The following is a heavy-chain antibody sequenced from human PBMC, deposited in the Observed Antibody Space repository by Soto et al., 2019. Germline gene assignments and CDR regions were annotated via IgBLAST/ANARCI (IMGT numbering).Heavy chain of an antibody. CDR1: GGSISSYY. D-gene: IGHD6-13*01. V-gene: IGHV4-59*01. CDR3: ARVGYSSSRHAFDI. CDR2: IYYSGST. Sequence: QVQLQESGPGLVKPSETLSLTCTVSGGSISSYYWSWIRQPPGKGLEWIGYIYYSGSTNYNPSLKSRVTISVDTSKNQFSLKLSSVTAADTAVYYCARVGYSSSRHAFDIWGQGTMVTVSS. J-gene: IGHJ3*02.